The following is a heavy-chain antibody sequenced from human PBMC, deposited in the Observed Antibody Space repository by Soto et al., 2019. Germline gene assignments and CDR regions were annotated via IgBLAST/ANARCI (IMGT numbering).Heavy chain of an antibody. V-gene: IGHV3-23*01. CDR1: GFTFSSYA. CDR3: AKPPTLITGTTPDDAFDI. Sequence: EVQLLESGGGLVQPGASLRLSCAASGFTFSSYAMSWVRQAPGKGLEWVSAISGSGGSTYYADSVKGRFTISRDNSKNTLYLQMNSLRAEDTAVYYCAKPPTLITGTTPDDAFDIWGQGTMVTVSS. J-gene: IGHJ3*02. CDR2: ISGSGGST. D-gene: IGHD1-7*01.